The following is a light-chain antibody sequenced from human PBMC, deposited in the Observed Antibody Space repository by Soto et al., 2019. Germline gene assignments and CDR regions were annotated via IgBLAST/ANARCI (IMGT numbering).Light chain of an antibody. CDR3: AAWDDSLSGYV. J-gene: IGLJ1*01. CDR1: SSNIGSNT. Sequence: QPVLTQPPSASGTPGQRVTISCSGSSSNIGSNTVNWYQQFPGTAPQLLIYSNNQRPSGVPDRFSGSRSGTSASLANSGLQSDDEADYYCAAWDDSLSGYVFGTGTKLTVL. CDR2: SNN. V-gene: IGLV1-44*01.